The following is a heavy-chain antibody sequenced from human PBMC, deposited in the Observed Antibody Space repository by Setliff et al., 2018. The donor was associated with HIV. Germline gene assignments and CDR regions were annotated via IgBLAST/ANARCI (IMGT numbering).Heavy chain of an antibody. CDR2: IIPIFGTA. J-gene: IGHJ4*02. D-gene: IGHD2-8*01. CDR1: GGTFSSYA. V-gene: IGHV1-69*13. CDR3: ASGSGYCKNGVCYIGVHRTPDKYYFDS. Sequence: SVKVSCKASGGTFSSYAISWVRQAPGQGLEWMGGIIPIFGTANYAQKFQGRVTITSDESTSTAYMELSSLRSEDTAVYYCASGSGYCKNGVCYIGVHRTPDKYYFDSRGQGTLVTVSS.